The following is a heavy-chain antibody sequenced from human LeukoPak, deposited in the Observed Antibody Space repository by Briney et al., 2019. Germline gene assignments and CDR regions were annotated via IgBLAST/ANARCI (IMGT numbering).Heavy chain of an antibody. D-gene: IGHD3-10*01. Sequence: ASVKVYCKASGYTFTGYYMHWVRPAPGQGLAWMGWINPNSGGTNYAQKFQGWVTMTRDTSISTAYMELSRLRSDDTAVYYCAREKNYGSGRNGMDVWGQGTTVTVSS. CDR3: AREKNYGSGRNGMDV. J-gene: IGHJ6*02. CDR1: GYTFTGYY. CDR2: INPNSGGT. V-gene: IGHV1-2*04.